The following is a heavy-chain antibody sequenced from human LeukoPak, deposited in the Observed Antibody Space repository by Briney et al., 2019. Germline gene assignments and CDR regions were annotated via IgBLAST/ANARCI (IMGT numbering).Heavy chain of an antibody. CDR3: ARLDSGSYYGHFDY. Sequence: PSETLSLTCTVSGGSISSGSYYWSWIRQPAGKGLEWIGRIYTSGSTNYNPSLKSRVTISVDTSKNQFSLKLSSVTAADTAVYYCARLDSGSYYGHFDYWGQGTLVTVSS. V-gene: IGHV4-61*02. D-gene: IGHD1-26*01. CDR2: IYTSGST. CDR1: GGSISSGSYY. J-gene: IGHJ4*02.